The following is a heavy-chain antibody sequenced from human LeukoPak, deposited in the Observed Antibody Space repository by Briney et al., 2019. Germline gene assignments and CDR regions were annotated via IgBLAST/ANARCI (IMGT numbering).Heavy chain of an antibody. D-gene: IGHD2-2*01. Sequence: GGSLRLSCAASGFTFSSYGMSWIRQAPGKGLEWVSTISGFGESTYYADSVKGWFAISRDNSKKTLYLQMNSLRAEDTAVYFCAKDGRGIVVVPDVPGDDYWGQGTLVTVSS. V-gene: IGHV3-23*01. CDR2: ISGFGEST. CDR1: GFTFSSYG. CDR3: AKDGRGIVVVPDVPGDDY. J-gene: IGHJ4*02.